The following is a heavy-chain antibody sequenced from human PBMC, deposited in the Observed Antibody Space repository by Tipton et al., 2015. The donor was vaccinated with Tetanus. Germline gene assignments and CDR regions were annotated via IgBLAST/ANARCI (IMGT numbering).Heavy chain of an antibody. CDR2: IYYSGST. V-gene: IGHV4-59*08. D-gene: IGHD3-10*01. CDR3: ARRRGYYGSGSYYYFDY. CDR1: GGSISSYY. J-gene: IGHJ4*02. Sequence: TLSLTCTVSGGSISSYYWSWIRQPPGKGLEWIGYIYYSGSTNYNPSPKSRVTISVDTSKNQFSLKLSAVTAADTAVYYCARRRGYYGSGSYYYFDYWGQGTLVTVSS.